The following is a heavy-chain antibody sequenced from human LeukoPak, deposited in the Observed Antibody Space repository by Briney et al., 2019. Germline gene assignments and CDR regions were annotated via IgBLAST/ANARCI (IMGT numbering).Heavy chain of an antibody. V-gene: IGHV1-2*02. J-gene: IGHJ4*02. CDR3: ARGMDGYNYYFDY. CDR2: IHPNSGVT. CDR1: GYTFTGYY. Sequence: ASVKVSCKASGYTFTGYYIHWVRQAPGQGLEWMGWIHPNSGVTKYAQKFQGRVTLTRDTSISTAYMELSRLRSDDTAVYYCARGMDGYNYYFDYWGQGTLVTVSS. D-gene: IGHD5-24*01.